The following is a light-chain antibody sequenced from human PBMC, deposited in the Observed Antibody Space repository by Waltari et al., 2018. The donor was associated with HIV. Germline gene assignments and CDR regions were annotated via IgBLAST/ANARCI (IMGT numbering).Light chain of an antibody. CDR3: LQDYTWPWT. J-gene: IGKJ1*01. CDR2: AVS. CDR1: QAIRND. V-gene: IGKV1-6*01. Sequence: AIQMTQSPTSLSASVGDKVTITCRASQAIRNDLSWYQQRPGKAPSLVIFAVSTLGSGVPSRFSGSASGSDVTLTIHNLQPEDFATYYCLQDYTWPWTFGQGTKVEIK.